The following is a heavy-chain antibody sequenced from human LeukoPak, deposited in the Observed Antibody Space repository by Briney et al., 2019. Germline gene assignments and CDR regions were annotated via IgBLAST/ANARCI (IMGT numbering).Heavy chain of an antibody. CDR1: GGSFSGYY. CDR3: ARVGEGDMVRGVSFDY. J-gene: IGHJ4*02. Sequence: SETLSLTCAVYGGSFSGYYWSWIRQPPGKGLEWVGSIFYSGRTYYNPSLKSRVTISVDTSKNQFSLKLSSVTAADTAVYYCARVGEGDMVRGVSFDYWGQGTLVTVSS. D-gene: IGHD3-10*01. CDR2: IFYSGRT. V-gene: IGHV4-34*12.